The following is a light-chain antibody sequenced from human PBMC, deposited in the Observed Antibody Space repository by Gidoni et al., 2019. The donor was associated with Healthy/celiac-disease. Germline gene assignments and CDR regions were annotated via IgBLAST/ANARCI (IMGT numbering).Light chain of an antibody. V-gene: IGKV1-9*01. CDR2: AAS. J-gene: IGKJ2*01. Sequence: DIQLTQSPSFLSASVGDRVTITCRASQGISSYLAWYQQKPGKAPKLLFYAASTLQSAVPSRCSGSGSGKEFTLTISSLQPEDFATYYCQQLNSYPQTFGQGTKLEIK. CDR3: QQLNSYPQT. CDR1: QGISSY.